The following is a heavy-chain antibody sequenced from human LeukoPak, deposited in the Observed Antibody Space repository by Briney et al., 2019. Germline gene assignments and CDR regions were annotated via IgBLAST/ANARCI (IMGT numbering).Heavy chain of an antibody. CDR1: DDSFSAYY. V-gene: IGHV4-34*01. Sequence: SETLSLTCVVYDDSFSAYYWSWIRQPPGKGLEWIGEINHSGSTNYNPSLKSRVTISIDTSKHRSSLKLSSVTAADTAVYYCARPASPLPATTGTFAFDTWGQGTMVTVSS. J-gene: IGHJ3*02. CDR3: ARPASPLPATTGTFAFDT. D-gene: IGHD4-17*01. CDR2: INHSGST.